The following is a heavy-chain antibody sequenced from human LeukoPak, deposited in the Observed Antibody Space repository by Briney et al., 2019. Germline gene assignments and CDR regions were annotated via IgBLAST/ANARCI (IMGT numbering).Heavy chain of an antibody. J-gene: IGHJ3*02. Sequence: ASVKVSCKASGYTFTDHYMHWVRQAPGQGLEWMGWINTNTGDTEYAQSFQGRVTMTRDTSISTGFMELNRLRSDDTAVYFCARDRTYYGSGSYYLWAFDIWGQGTMVTVSS. D-gene: IGHD3-10*01. V-gene: IGHV1-2*02. CDR1: GYTFTDHY. CDR3: ARDRTYYGSGSYYLWAFDI. CDR2: INTNTGDT.